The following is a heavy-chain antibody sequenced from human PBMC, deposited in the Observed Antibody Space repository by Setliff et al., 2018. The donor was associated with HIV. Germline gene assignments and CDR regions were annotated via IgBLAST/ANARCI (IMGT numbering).Heavy chain of an antibody. CDR2: IYPDDSET. CDR1: GFNFRTSW. D-gene: IGHD3-10*01. V-gene: IGHV5-51*01. Sequence: ISCQGSGFNFRTSWIGWVRQMPGKGLEWMGIIYPDDSETRYSPSFQGQVTMSADKSITTAYLQWTSLKASDTAMYYCVRRVGGRGYYFDYWGQGTPVTVSS. CDR3: VRRVGGRGYYFDY. J-gene: IGHJ4*02.